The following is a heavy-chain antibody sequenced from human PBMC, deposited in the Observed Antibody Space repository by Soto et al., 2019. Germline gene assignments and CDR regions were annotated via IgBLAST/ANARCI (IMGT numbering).Heavy chain of an antibody. CDR1: GYTFTSYY. J-gene: IGHJ6*02. CDR2: INPSGGST. Sequence: QVQLVQSGAEVKKPGASVKVSCKASGYTFTSYYMHWVRQAPGQGLEWMGIINPSGGSTSYAQKFQGRVTMTRDTSTSTVYMELSSLRSEDTAVYYCARDSRIAAAGMGYYYYGMDVWGQGTTVTVSS. D-gene: IGHD6-13*01. V-gene: IGHV1-46*01. CDR3: ARDSRIAAAGMGYYYYGMDV.